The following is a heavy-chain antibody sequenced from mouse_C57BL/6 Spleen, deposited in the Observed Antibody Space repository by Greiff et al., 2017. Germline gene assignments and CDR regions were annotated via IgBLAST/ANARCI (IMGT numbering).Heavy chain of an antibody. CDR3: ARSPITTVAYYAMDY. V-gene: IGHV5-17*01. J-gene: IGHJ4*01. Sequence: EVKLEESGGGLVKPGGSLKLSCAASGFTFSDYGMHWVRQAPEKGLEWVAYISSGSSTIYYADTVKGRFTISRDNAKNTLFLQMTSLRSEDTAMYYCARSPITTVAYYAMDYWGQGTSVTVSS. CDR1: GFTFSDYG. CDR2: ISSGSSTI. D-gene: IGHD1-1*01.